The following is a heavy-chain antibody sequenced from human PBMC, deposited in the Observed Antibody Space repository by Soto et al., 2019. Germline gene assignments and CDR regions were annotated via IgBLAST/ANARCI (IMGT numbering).Heavy chain of an antibody. J-gene: IGHJ5*02. V-gene: IGHV1-2*02. CDR1: GHTFTGYY. CDR2: INHNSGGT. CDR3: ARGKAIGAEIYHWVRP. Sequence: QVQPVQSGAEVKKPGASVKISCKASGHTFTGYYIHWVRQSPGQGLEWMGWINHNSGGTDYGQKFQGRVTMTRDTSISTVYMELTGLRSADTAVYYCARGKAIGAEIYHWVRPRGQGTLVTVSS.